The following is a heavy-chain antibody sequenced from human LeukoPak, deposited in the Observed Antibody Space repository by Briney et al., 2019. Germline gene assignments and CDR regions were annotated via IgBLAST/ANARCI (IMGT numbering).Heavy chain of an antibody. CDR2: SYYSGSN. CDR3: ARLKYLPAAGGDFDY. V-gene: IGHV4-39*01. J-gene: IGHJ4*02. Sequence: PSETLSLTRTVSGGSISSSSYYWGWLRQPPGTGLVWLGSSYYSGSNYYNRSLKSRVTISVDTSQNQFSLEVGPVDAGDTAVYYCARLKYLPAAGGDFDYWGQGTLVTVSS. CDR1: GGSISSSSYY. D-gene: IGHD6-25*01.